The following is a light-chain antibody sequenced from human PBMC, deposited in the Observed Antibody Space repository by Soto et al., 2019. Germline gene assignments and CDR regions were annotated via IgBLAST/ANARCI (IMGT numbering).Light chain of an antibody. J-gene: IGKJ1*01. Sequence: EIVLTQSPGTLSLSPGERATLSSRPSQSVSSSYLAWYQQNRGQAPRLLIYGASSRAPGIPDRFGGSGSGTDFTLTISRLEPEDFAVYYCQQYGSSRWTFGQGTKV. V-gene: IGKV3-20*01. CDR1: QSVSSSY. CDR2: GAS. CDR3: QQYGSSRWT.